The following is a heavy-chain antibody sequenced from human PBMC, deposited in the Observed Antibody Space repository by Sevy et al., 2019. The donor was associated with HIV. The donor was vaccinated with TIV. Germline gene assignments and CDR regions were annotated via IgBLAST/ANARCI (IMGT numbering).Heavy chain of an antibody. D-gene: IGHD6-19*01. CDR2: ISYDGIKK. Sequence: GGSLRLSCAASGFAFSTYGMHWVRQAPGKGLEWAAGISYDGIKKYYADSVKGRFTISRDNSKNTLYLEMNSLRPEDTAVYYCAKHWGGASDWYLYFDHSGQGAMVTVSS. V-gene: IGHV3-30*18. CDR3: AKHWGGASDWYLYFDH. J-gene: IGHJ4*02. CDR1: GFAFSTYG.